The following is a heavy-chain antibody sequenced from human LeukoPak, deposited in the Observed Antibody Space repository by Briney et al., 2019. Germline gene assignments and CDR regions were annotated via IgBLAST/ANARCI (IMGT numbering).Heavy chain of an antibody. CDR3: ARDDFFYYYMDV. CDR1: GFTFSDYY. CDR2: ISSSGSTI. Sequence: GGPLRLSCAASGFTFSDYYMSWIRQAPGKGLEWVSYISSSGSTIYYADSVKGRFTISRDNAKNSLYLQMNSLRAEDTAVYYCARDDFFYYYMDVWGKGTTVTISS. D-gene: IGHD2-21*02. V-gene: IGHV3-11*01. J-gene: IGHJ6*03.